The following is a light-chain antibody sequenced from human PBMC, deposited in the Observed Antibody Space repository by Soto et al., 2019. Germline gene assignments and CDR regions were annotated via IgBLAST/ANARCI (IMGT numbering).Light chain of an antibody. CDR3: QAWDSGTVV. CDR1: TLGSKF. CDR2: EDT. V-gene: IGLV3-1*01. J-gene: IGLJ2*01. Sequence: SYELTQPPSVSVSPGQTANITCSGNTLGSKFVLWYQQKAGQSPMVVIYEDTKRPSGIPERFSGSNSGNTATLTISGTQAIDEADFYCQAWDSGTVVFGGGTKLTVL.